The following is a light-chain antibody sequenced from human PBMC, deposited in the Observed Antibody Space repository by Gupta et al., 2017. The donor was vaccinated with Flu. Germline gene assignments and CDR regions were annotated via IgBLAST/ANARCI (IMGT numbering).Light chain of an antibody. CDR1: SSDIGAYDY. CDR2: KVT. V-gene: IGLV2-8*01. CDR3: SSYAGRNNLI. J-gene: IGLJ2*01. Sequence: QSALTQPPSASGSAGQSVIISCTGTSSDIGAYDYVSWYQQRPGKAPELIIYKVTKRPSGVPDRFSGSKSGNTASLTVSGLQAEDEADYYCSSYAGRNNLIFGGGTKLTVL.